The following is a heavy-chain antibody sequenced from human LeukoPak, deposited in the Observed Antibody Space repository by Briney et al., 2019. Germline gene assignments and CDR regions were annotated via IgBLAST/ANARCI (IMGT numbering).Heavy chain of an antibody. V-gene: IGHV3-23*01. CDR1: GFTLSSYE. J-gene: IGHJ6*03. Sequence: GGSLRLSCTASGFTLSSYEMSWIRQAPGKGLEGVSSIDYSGGDTHYADSVKGRFTISRDNSKNTLYLQMNSLRAEDTAVYYCAKGYGWEASYYYYYMDVWGKGTTVTISS. CDR3: AKGYGWEASYYYYYMDV. CDR2: IDYSGGDT. D-gene: IGHD1-26*01.